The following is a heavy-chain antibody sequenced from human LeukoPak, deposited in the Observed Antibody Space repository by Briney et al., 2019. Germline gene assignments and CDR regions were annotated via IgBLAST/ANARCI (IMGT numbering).Heavy chain of an antibody. CDR2: IYSGGST. J-gene: IGHJ4*02. V-gene: IGHV3-66*01. CDR3: ASSSVY. Sequence: PGGSLRLSCAASGFTVNSTYMSWVRQAPGKGLEWVSIIYSGGSTHYADSVKGRFTISRDNSKNTLYLQMSSLRAEDTAVYYCASSSVYWGQGTLVTVSS. CDR1: GFTVNSTY.